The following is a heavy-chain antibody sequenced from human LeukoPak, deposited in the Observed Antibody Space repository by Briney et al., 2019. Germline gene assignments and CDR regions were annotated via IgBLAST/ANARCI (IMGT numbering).Heavy chain of an antibody. J-gene: IGHJ4*02. D-gene: IGHD2-15*01. CDR2: ISYDGSNK. Sequence: SGGSLRLSCAASGFTFSSYGMHWVRQAPGKGLEWVAVISYDGSNKYYADSVKGRFTISRDNSKNTLYLQMNSLRAEDTAVYYCATEGVVVAATFDYWGQGTLVTVSS. CDR1: GFTFSSYG. V-gene: IGHV3-30*03. CDR3: ATEGVVVAATFDY.